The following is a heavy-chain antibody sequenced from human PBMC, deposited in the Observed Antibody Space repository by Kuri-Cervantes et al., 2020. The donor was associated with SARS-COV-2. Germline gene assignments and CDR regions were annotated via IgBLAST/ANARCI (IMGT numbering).Heavy chain of an antibody. CDR3: TSGSCSGGRCYYSFDY. CDR2: IRSKPNNYAT. CDR1: GFTFSGSA. V-gene: IGHV3-73*01. D-gene: IGHD2-15*01. J-gene: IGHJ4*02. Sequence: GGSLRLSCAASGFTFSGSAIHWVRQASGKGLEWVGRIRSKPNNYATAYTASVKGRFTISRDDSENTAYLQMNSLKTEDTAVYFCTSGSCSGGRCYYSFDYWGQGTLVTVS.